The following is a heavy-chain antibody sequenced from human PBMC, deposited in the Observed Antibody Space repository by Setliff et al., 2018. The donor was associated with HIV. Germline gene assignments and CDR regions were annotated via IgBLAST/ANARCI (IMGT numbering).Heavy chain of an antibody. CDR3: VRDITTCWDV. J-gene: IGHJ6*02. CDR1: GFTFNIYS. D-gene: IGHD1-20*01. V-gene: IGHV3-23*01. Sequence: PGGSLRLSCTASGFTFNIYSMSWVRQAPGKGLEWVSGITGIGGGTYYADSVKGRFTISRDNPKNMLYLQMNSLRGEDTAVYYCVRDITTCWDVWGQGTTVTVSS. CDR2: ITGIGGGT.